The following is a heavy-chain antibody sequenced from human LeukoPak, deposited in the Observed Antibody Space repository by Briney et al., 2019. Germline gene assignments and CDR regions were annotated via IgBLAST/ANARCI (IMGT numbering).Heavy chain of an antibody. V-gene: IGHV3-21*01. J-gene: IGHJ3*02. CDR2: ISSSSSYI. CDR1: GFTFSSYS. Sequence: PGGSLRLSCAASGFTFSSYSMNWVRQAPGKGLEWVSSISSSSSYIYYADSVKGRFTISRDNAKNSLYLQMNSLRAEDTAVYYCARGESSTSRRRAFDIWGQGTMVTVSS. D-gene: IGHD2-2*01. CDR3: ARGESSTSRRRAFDI.